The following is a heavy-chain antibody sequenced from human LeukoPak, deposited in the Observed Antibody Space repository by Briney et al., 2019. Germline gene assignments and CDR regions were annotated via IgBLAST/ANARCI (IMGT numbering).Heavy chain of an antibody. CDR2: IYYSGST. CDR3: ARGDSSGWYPLDY. CDR1: GGSISSYY. D-gene: IGHD6-19*01. Sequence: SGTLSLTCTVSGGSISSYYWSWIRQPPGKGLEWIGYIYYSGSTNYNPSLKSRVTISVDTSKNQFSLKLSSVTAADTAVYYCARGDSSGWYPLDYWGQGTLVTVSS. J-gene: IGHJ4*02. V-gene: IGHV4-59*01.